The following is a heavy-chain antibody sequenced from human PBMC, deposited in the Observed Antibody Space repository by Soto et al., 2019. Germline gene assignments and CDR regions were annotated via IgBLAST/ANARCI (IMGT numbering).Heavy chain of an antibody. CDR3: ASLPHLGCSYGPYYNYGMDV. CDR2: ISSSSSYI. Sequence: GGSLRLSCAASGFTFSSYSMNWVRQAPGKGLEWVSSISSSSSYIYYADSVKGRFTISRDNSKNTLYLQMNSLRAEDTAVYYCASLPHLGCSYGPYYNYGMDVWGQGTTVTVSS. V-gene: IGHV3-21*01. D-gene: IGHD5-18*01. J-gene: IGHJ6*02. CDR1: GFTFSSYS.